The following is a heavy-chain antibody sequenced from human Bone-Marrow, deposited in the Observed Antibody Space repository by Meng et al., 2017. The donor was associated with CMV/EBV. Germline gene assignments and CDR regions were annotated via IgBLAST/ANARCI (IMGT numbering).Heavy chain of an antibody. CDR2: INPNSGGT. J-gene: IGHJ6*02. Sequence: ASVKVSCKASGYTFTGYYMHWVRQAPGQGLEWMGWINPNSGGTNYAQKFQGRVTMTRDTSISTAYMELSRLRSDDTAVYYCARDFWGDIVVVPAAEYYYYYYGMDVWGQGTTVTVSS. CDR3: ARDFWGDIVVVPAAEYYYYYYGMDV. CDR1: GYTFTGYY. D-gene: IGHD2-2*01. V-gene: IGHV1-2*02.